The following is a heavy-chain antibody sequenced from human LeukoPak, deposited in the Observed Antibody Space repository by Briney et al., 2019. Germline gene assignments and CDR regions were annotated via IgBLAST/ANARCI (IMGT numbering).Heavy chain of an antibody. CDR3: ARDDYGGNSPPPYYYYGMDV. CDR2: IYTSGST. D-gene: IGHD4-23*01. J-gene: IGHJ6*02. Sequence: SETLSLTCTVSGGSISSGSYYWSWIRQPAGKGLGWIGRIYTSGSTNYNPSLKSRVTISVDTSKNQFSLKLSSVTAADTAVYYCARDDYGGNSPPPYYYYGMDVWGQGTTVTVSS. V-gene: IGHV4-61*02. CDR1: GGSISSGSYY.